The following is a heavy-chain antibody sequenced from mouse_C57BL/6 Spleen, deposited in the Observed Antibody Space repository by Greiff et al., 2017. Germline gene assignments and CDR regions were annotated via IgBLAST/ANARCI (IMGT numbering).Heavy chain of an antibody. D-gene: IGHD3-1*01. CDR1: GYTFTSYW. CDR2: IDPSDSET. J-gene: IGHJ4*01. CDR3: ARELGGAMDY. Sequence: QVQLQQPGAELVRPGSSVKLSCKASGYTFTSYWMHWVKQRPIPGLEWIGNIDPSDSETHYNQKFKDKATLTVDKSSSPAYMQLSSLTSEDSAVYYCARELGGAMDYWGQGTSVTVSS. V-gene: IGHV1-52*01.